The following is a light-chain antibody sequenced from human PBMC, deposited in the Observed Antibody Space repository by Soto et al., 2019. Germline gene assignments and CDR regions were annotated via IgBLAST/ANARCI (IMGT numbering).Light chain of an antibody. Sequence: QSALSQPASVSGSPGQSVTISCTGNSSDIGSYNLVSWYHHHPGQAPKLVIYEVNKRPSVDSNRFSGSKSGNTASLTIAGLQPEDEGEYYCCSYAGGRTFVVFGGGTKLTVL. CDR1: SSDIGSYNL. CDR2: EVN. J-gene: IGLJ3*02. V-gene: IGLV2-23*02. CDR3: CSYAGGRTFVV.